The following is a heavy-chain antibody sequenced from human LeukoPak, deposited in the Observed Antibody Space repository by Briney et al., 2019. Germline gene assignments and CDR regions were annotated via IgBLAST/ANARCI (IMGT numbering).Heavy chain of an antibody. CDR3: AKDILSWRGSHDY. CDR1: GFTFSSYA. D-gene: IGHD1-26*01. CDR2: ISGSGGST. Sequence: PGGSLRLSCAASGFTFSSYAMSWVRQAPGKGLEWVSAISGSGGSTSYADSVKGRFTISRDNSKNTPYLQMNSLRAEDTAVYYCAKDILSWRGSHDYWGQGTLATVSS. V-gene: IGHV3-23*01. J-gene: IGHJ4*02.